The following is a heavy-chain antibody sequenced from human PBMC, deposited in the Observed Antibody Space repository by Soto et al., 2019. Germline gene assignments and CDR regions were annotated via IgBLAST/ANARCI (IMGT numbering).Heavy chain of an antibody. Sequence: KKPGSSVKVSCKASGGTFSSYAISWVRQAPGQGLEWMGGIIPIFGTANYAQKFQGRVTXTADESTSTAYMELSSLRSEDTAVYYCARVATVTTYWFDPWGQGTLVTVSS. CDR3: ARVATVTTYWFDP. V-gene: IGHV1-69*01. D-gene: IGHD4-17*01. CDR1: GGTFSSYA. CDR2: IIPIFGTA. J-gene: IGHJ5*02.